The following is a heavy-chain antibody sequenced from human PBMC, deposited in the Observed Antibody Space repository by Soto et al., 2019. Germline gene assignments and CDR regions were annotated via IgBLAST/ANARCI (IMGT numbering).Heavy chain of an antibody. CDR3: ARDETGYSSGWNWFDP. V-gene: IGHV1-18*01. J-gene: IGHJ5*02. Sequence: ASVKVSCKASGYTFTSYGISWVRQAPGQGLEWMGWISAYNGNTNYAQKLQGRVTMTTDTSTSTAYMELRSLRSDDTAVYYCARDETGYSSGWNWFDPWGQGTLVTVSS. CDR2: ISAYNGNT. D-gene: IGHD6-19*01. CDR1: GYTFTSYG.